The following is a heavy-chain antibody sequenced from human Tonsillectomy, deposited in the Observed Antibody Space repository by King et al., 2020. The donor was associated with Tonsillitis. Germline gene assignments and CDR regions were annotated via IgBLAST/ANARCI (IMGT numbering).Heavy chain of an antibody. V-gene: IGHV4-30-2*01. J-gene: IGHJ4*02. CDR3: ARVVVIRYHYFDY. CDR1: GGSISSGGYS. CDR2: IYHSGST. D-gene: IGHD3-22*01. Sequence: LQLQESGSGLVKPSQTLSLTCAVSGGSISSGGYSWSWIRQPPGKGLEWIGYIYHSGSTYYNPSLKSRVTISVDRSKNQFSLKLSSVTAADTAVYYCARVVVIRYHYFDYWGQGTLVTVSS.